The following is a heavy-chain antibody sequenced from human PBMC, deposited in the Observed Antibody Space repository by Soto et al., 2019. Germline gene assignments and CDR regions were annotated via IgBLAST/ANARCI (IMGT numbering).Heavy chain of an antibody. CDR2: IIPIFATA. V-gene: IGHV1-69*12. D-gene: IGHD1-26*01. CDR1: GGTFSSYA. Sequence: QVQLVQSGAEVKKPGSSVKVSCKASGGTFSSYAISWVRQAPGQGLEWMGGIIPIFATANYAQKFQGRVTITADDSTSTAYVEQSSLSSGDTAVYYCARDSVVATHAFDIWGQGTMVTVSS. CDR3: ARDSVVATHAFDI. J-gene: IGHJ3*02.